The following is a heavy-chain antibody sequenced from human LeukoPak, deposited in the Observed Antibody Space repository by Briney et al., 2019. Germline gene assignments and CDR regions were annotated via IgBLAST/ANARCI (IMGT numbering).Heavy chain of an antibody. CDR2: IYYSGST. CDR3: ARGSNQFDY. V-gene: IGHV4-59*01. J-gene: IGHJ4*02. CDR1: GGSLSSYY. Sequence: SETLSLTCTVSGGSLSSYYWSWIRQPPGKGLEWIGYIYYSGSTNYNPSLKSRVTISVDTSKNQFSLKLSSVTAADTAVYYCARGSNQFDYWGQGTLVTVSS. D-gene: IGHD6-13*01.